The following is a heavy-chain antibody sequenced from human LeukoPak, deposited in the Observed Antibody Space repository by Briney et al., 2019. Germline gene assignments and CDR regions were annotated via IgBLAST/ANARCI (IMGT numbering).Heavy chain of an antibody. CDR2: IRYDGSNK. D-gene: IGHD2-21*01. CDR3: AKDSDLLSWVPKYAFDI. CDR1: GFTFSSYG. V-gene: IGHV3-30*02. Sequence: GGSLRLSCAASGFTFSSYGMHWVRQAPGKGLGWVAFIRYDGSNKYYADSVKGRFTISRDNSKNTLYLQMNSLRAEDTAVYYCAKDSDLLSWVPKYAFDIWGQGTIVTVSS. J-gene: IGHJ3*02.